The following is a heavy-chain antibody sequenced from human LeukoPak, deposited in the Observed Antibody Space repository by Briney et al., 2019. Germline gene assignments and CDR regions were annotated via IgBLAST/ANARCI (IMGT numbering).Heavy chain of an antibody. J-gene: IGHJ6*02. CDR2: IWYDGSNK. CDR1: GFTFSSYG. V-gene: IGHV3-33*01. CDR3: ARDWYSRGWYSQFVYYYYGMDV. Sequence: GGSLRLSCAASGFTFSSYGMHWVRQAPGKGLEWVAVIWYDGSNKYYADSVKGRFTISRDNSKNTLYLQMNSLRAEDTAVYYCARDWYSRGWYSQFVYYYYGMDVWGQGTTVTVSS. D-gene: IGHD6-19*01.